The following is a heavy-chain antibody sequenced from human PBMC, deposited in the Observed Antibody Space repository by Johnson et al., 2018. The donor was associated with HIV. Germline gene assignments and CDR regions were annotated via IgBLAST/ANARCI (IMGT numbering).Heavy chain of an antibody. D-gene: IGHD1-26*01. J-gene: IGHJ3*02. Sequence: VQLVESGGGVVQPGGSLRLSCAASGFTFSSYGMHWVRQAPGKGLVWVSRINSDGSSTSYADSVKGRFTISRDNSKNTLYLQMTSLRSEDTAVYYCAKESKWESRTPHAFDIWGQGTMVTVSS. CDR3: AKESKWESRTPHAFDI. CDR2: INSDGSST. CDR1: GFTFSSYG. V-gene: IGHV3-74*01.